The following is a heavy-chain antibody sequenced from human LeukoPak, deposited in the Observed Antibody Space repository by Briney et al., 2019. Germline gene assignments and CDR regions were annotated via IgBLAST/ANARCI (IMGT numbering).Heavy chain of an antibody. CDR3: ARDLETVYVLPGR. J-gene: IGHJ4*02. CDR1: GFTVSSNY. Sequence: GGSLRLSCAASGFTVSSNYMSWVRQAPGKGLVWVSRINSDGSSTSYADSVKGRFTISRDNAKNTLYLQMNSLRAEDTAVYYCARDLETVYVLPGRWGQGTLVTVSS. CDR2: INSDGSST. D-gene: IGHD1-14*01. V-gene: IGHV3-74*01.